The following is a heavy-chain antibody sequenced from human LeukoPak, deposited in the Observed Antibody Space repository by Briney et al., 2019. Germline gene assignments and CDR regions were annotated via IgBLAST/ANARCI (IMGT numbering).Heavy chain of an antibody. V-gene: IGHV3-48*03. D-gene: IGHD3-10*02. CDR3: AELGITMIGGA. Sequence: GGSLRLSCAASGFTFNSDEMNWVRQAPGKGLEWVSYISSSGSTIYYADSVKGRFTISRDNAKNSLYLQMNSLRAEDTAVYYCAELGITMIGGAWGKGTTVTISS. J-gene: IGHJ6*04. CDR1: GFTFNSDE. CDR2: ISSSGSTI.